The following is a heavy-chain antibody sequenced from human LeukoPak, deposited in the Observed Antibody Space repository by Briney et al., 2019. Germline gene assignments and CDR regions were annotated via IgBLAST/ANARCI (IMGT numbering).Heavy chain of an antibody. Sequence: PSETLSLTCAVYGGSFSGYYWSWIRQPPGKGLEWIGEINHSGNTNYNPSLKSRVTISVDTSKNQFSLKLSSVTAADTAVYYCARGREEFLVAYSYGYRSKIDYWGQGTLVTVSS. CDR1: GGSFSGYY. V-gene: IGHV4-34*01. J-gene: IGHJ4*02. CDR3: ARGREEFLVAYSYGYRSKIDY. D-gene: IGHD5-18*01. CDR2: INHSGNT.